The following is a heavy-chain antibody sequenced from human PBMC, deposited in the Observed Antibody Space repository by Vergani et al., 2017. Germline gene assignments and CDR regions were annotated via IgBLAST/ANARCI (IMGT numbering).Heavy chain of an antibody. CDR3: ARARSVGDYYYGMDV. D-gene: IGHD3-3*01. Sequence: EVQLVESGGGLVQPGGSLRLSCAASGFTVSSNYMSWVRQAPGKGLEWVSVIYSGGSTYYAGSGKGRVTITRHNSKNTLYLQMNSLRAEDTAVYYCARARSVGDYYYGMDVWGQGTTVTVSS. V-gene: IGHV3-53*04. J-gene: IGHJ6*02. CDR2: IYSGGST. CDR1: GFTVSSNY.